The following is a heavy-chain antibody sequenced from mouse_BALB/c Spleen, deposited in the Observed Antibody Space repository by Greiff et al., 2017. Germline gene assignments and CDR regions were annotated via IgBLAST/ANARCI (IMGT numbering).Heavy chain of an antibody. CDR1: GYTFTDYE. CDR2: IDPETGGT. J-gene: IGHJ2*01. Sequence: QVQLQQSGAELVRPGASVTLSCKASGYTFTDYEMHWVKQTPVHGLEWIGAIDPETGGTAYNQKFKGKATLTADKSSSTAYMELRSLTSEDSAVYYCTRYGLDFDYWGQGTTLTVSS. CDR3: TRYGLDFDY. D-gene: IGHD3-1*01. V-gene: IGHV1-15*01.